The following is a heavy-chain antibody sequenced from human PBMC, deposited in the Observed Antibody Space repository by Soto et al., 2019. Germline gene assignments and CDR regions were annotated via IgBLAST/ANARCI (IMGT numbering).Heavy chain of an antibody. CDR3: ARDDHIVVVPTSLGAMDV. V-gene: IGHV4-4*02. CDR1: GGSISSNKW. J-gene: IGHJ6*02. CDR2: IYHSGST. Sequence: PSETLSLTCAVYGGSISSNKWWCWVRQPPGKGLEWIGEIYHSGSTNYNPSLKSRVTISLDKSKNQSSLKLTSVTAADSAVYYCARDDHIVVVPTSLGAMDVWGQGTTVTVSS. D-gene: IGHD2-2*01.